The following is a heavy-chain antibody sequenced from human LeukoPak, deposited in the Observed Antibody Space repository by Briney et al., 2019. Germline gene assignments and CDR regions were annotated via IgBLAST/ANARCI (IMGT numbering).Heavy chain of an antibody. V-gene: IGHV4-39*01. CDR1: GGSVSSSTFF. CDR3: ARQSYSSSWYFDY. Sequence: SETLSLTCTLSGGSVSSSTFFWGWIRQPPGKGLDWIGSIYYIGSTYYNPSLRSRVTMSMDTSKNQFSLKLNSVTAADTAVYYCARQSYSSSWYFDYWGQGTLVTVSS. CDR2: IYYIGST. D-gene: IGHD6-13*01. J-gene: IGHJ4*02.